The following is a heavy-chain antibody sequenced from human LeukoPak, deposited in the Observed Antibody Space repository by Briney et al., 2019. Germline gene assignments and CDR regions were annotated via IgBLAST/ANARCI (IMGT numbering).Heavy chain of an antibody. CDR1: GGTFSSYA. CDR2: IIPILGIA. J-gene: IGHJ4*02. CDR3: ARGVGDGLAAAGNCFDY. D-gene: IGHD6-13*01. V-gene: IGHV1-69*04. Sequence: SVKVSCKASGGTFSSYAISWVRQAPGQGLEWMGMIIPILGIANYAQKFQGRVTITADKSTSTAYMELSSLRSEDTAVYYCARGVGDGLAAAGNCFDYWGQGTLVTVSS.